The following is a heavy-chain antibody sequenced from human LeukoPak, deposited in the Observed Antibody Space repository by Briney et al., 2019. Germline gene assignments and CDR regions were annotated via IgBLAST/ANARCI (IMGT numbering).Heavy chain of an antibody. D-gene: IGHD1-26*01. CDR1: GFTFSTYA. Sequence: TGGSLRLSCAASGFTFSTYAMSWVRQAPGKGLEWVSAISGSGGSTYYADPVKGRFTVSRDNSKNSLYLQMSSLTAADTAVYYCAKDRSIGTYYTFDHWGQGTLVTVSS. CDR3: AKDRSIGTYYTFDH. V-gene: IGHV3-23*01. CDR2: ISGSGGST. J-gene: IGHJ4*02.